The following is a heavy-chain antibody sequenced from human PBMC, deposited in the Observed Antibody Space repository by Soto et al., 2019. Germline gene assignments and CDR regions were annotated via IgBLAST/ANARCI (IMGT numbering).Heavy chain of an antibody. V-gene: IGHV4-38-2*02. CDR2: IYHTGST. D-gene: IGHD3-9*01. CDR3: ARDQGAYYDILTGYPPDYYYYGMDV. J-gene: IGHJ6*02. CDR1: GYSISSGYY. Sequence: SETLSLTCAVSGYSISSGYYWGWIRQPPGKGLEWIGSIYHTGSTYYNPSLKSRVTISVDTSKNQFSLKLSSVTAADTAVYYCARDQGAYYDILTGYPPDYYYYGMDVWGQGTLVTVSS.